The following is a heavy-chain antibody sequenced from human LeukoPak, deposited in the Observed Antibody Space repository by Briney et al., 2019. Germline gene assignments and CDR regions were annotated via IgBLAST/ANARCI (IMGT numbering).Heavy chain of an antibody. V-gene: IGHV3-53*01. J-gene: IGHJ4*02. CDR2: ISGSGGST. CDR1: GFTVSSNY. D-gene: IGHD5-12*01. CDR3: ARELRGGYFDY. Sequence: PGGSLRLSCAASGFTVSSNYMSWVRQAPGKGLEWVSAISGSGGSTYYADSVKGRFTISRDNAKNSLYLQMNSLRAEDTAVYYCARELRGGYFDYWGQGTLVTVSS.